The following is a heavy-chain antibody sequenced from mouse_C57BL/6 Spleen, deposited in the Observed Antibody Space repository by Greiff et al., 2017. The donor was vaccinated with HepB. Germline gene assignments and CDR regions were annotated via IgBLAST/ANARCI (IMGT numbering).Heavy chain of an antibody. V-gene: IGHV1-55*01. J-gene: IGHJ3*01. CDR1: GYTFTSYW. CDR2: IYPGSGST. Sequence: QVQLQQPGAELVKPGASVKMSCKASGYTFTSYWITWVKQRPGQGLEWIGDIYPGSGSTNYNEKFKSKATLTVDTSSSTAYMQLSSLTSEDSAVYYGATSPRQLRLPWFAYWGQGTLVTVSA. D-gene: IGHD3-2*02. CDR3: ATSPRQLRLPWFAY.